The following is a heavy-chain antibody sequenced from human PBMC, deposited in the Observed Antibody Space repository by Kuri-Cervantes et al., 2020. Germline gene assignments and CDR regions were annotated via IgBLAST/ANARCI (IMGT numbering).Heavy chain of an antibody. D-gene: IGHD5-18*01. CDR1: GFTFTSSA. J-gene: IGHJ4*02. V-gene: IGHV1-58*02. CDR3: AAGDRYSYGYFDY. CDR2: IVVGSGNT. Sequence: SVKVSCKASGFTFTSSAMQWVRQARGQHLEWIGWIVVGSGNTNYAQKFQERVTITRDMSTSTAYMELSSLRSEDTAVYYCAAGDRYSYGYFDYWGQGTLVTVSS.